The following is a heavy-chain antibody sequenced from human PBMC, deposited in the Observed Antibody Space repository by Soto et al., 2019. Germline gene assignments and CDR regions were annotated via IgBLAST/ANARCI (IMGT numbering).Heavy chain of an antibody. D-gene: IGHD2-15*01. CDR1: GFSLSTSGVG. CDR3: GYLSCSGGSCYWFSYSGMDV. V-gene: IGHV2-5*02. Sequence: QITLKESGPTLVKHTQTLTLTCTFSGFSLSTSGVGVAWIRQPPGKALEWLALIYWDDDKRYRPSLETRLTITKDTSKNPVVLTMTNMDSVDTVKYYCGYLSCSGGSCYWFSYSGMDVWGQGTTVTVSS. J-gene: IGHJ6*02. CDR2: IYWDDDK.